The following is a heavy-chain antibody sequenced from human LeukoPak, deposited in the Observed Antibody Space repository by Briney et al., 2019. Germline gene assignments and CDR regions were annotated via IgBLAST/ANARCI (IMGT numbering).Heavy chain of an antibody. CDR3: ATRKLGNDY. D-gene: IGHD7-27*01. J-gene: IGHJ4*02. V-gene: IGHV4-59*02. Sequence: SETLSLTCTVSGGSVSNYYWSWIRQSPGKGLEWIGYVYYTETSYNPSLKSRVTISPDTSKNQFSLKLYSVTAADTAVYYCATRKLGNDYWGQGTLVTVSS. CDR1: GGSVSNYY. CDR2: VYYTET.